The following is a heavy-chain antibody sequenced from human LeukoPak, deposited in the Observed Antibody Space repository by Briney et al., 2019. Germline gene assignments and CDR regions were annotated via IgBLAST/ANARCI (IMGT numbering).Heavy chain of an antibody. CDR2: IDTDGRIV. V-gene: IGHV3-74*01. J-gene: IGHJ4*02. CDR3: TRGMGDY. D-gene: IGHD3-10*01. Sequence: GGPLRLSCAASGFTFSDYYMSWVRHAPGKGLVWVSRIDTDGRIVSYADSVKGRFTISRDNANNMLYLQMNSLRVEDTAVYYCTRGMGDYWGQGTLVTVSS. CDR1: GFTFSDYY.